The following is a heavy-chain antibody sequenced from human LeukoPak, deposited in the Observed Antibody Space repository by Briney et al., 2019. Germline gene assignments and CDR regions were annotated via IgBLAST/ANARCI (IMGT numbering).Heavy chain of an antibody. D-gene: IGHD6-19*01. CDR3: TRLGIAVAGTDY. V-gene: IGHV3-73*01. CDR2: IRSKANSYAT. Sequence: PGGSLKLSCAASGFTFSGSAMHWVRQASGKGLEWVGRIRSKANSYATAYAASVKGRFTISRDDSKNTAYLQMNSLETEDTAVYYCTRLGIAVAGTDYWGQGTLVTVSS. CDR1: GFTFSGSA. J-gene: IGHJ4*02.